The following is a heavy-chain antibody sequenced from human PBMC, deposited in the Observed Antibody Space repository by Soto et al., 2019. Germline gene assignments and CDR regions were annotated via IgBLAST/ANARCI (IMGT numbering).Heavy chain of an antibody. CDR2: INPGGDYA. CDR1: ESTFSSSF. CDR3: TRGLTTRTYYK. J-gene: IGHJ4*02. Sequence: QVQLVQSGADVKKPGTSVKISCTSSESTFSSSFVHWVRQSSGQGFEWMGIINPGGDYATYAQKFRGRLSVTRDTTANTVYLELSRLTTQDTAIYYCTRGLTTRTYYKWGQGTLVTVSS. V-gene: IGHV1-46*01. D-gene: IGHD3-10*01.